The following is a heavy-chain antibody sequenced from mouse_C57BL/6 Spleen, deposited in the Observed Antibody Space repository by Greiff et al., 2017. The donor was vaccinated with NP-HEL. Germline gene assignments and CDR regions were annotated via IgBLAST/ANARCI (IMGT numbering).Heavy chain of an antibody. V-gene: IGHV5-12*01. CDR3: ARRNLRNAMDY. CDR1: GFTFSDYY. CDR2: ISNGGGST. Sequence: EVQRVESGGGLVQPGGSLKLSCAASGFTFSDYYMYWVRQTPEKRLEWVAYISNGGGSTYYPDTVKGRFTISRDNAKNTLYLQMSRLKSEDTAMYYCARRNLRNAMDYWGQGTSVTVSS. J-gene: IGHJ4*01.